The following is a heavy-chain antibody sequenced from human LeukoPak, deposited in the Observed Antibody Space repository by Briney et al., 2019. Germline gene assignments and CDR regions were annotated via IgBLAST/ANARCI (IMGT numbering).Heavy chain of an antibody. J-gene: IGHJ4*02. CDR2: IQSSGRT. V-gene: IGHV4-39*07. Sequence: PSETLSLTCSVSGGSITTYTYYWGWVRQPPGEGLEWIGEIGEIQSSGRTYYNPSLNSRVTISVDTSKNQFSLKLTSMTAADTAVYYCARVTWNSYQHFDYWGQGALVTVSS. D-gene: IGHD2/OR15-2a*01. CDR1: GGSITTYTYY. CDR3: ARVTWNSYQHFDY.